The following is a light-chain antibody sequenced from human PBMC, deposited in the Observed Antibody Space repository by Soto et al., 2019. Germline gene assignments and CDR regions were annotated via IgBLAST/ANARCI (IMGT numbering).Light chain of an antibody. CDR2: DAS. CDR3: QHRRT. V-gene: IGKV1-5*01. J-gene: IGKJ1*01. Sequence: MYQSAAALSGKVIDRVTITCRASQSISSWLAWYHQKPGKAPKLLIYDASSLESGVPSRFSGSGSGTEFTLTISSLQPDDFATYSCQHRRTFGQGTKV. CDR1: QSISSW.